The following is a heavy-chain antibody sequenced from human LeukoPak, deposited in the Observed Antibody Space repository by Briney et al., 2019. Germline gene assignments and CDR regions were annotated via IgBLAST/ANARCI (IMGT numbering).Heavy chain of an antibody. CDR3: ARANDYKFDY. V-gene: IGHV3-7*04. D-gene: IGHD3-10*01. J-gene: IGHJ4*02. Sequence: GGSLRLSCAASGFTFSDYWTSWVRQAPGKGLEWVANLKQDGSEKYYVDSVKGRFTISRDNAKNSLYLQMSTLRAEDTAVYYCARANDYKFDYWGQGTLVTVSS. CDR2: LKQDGSEK. CDR1: GFTFSDYW.